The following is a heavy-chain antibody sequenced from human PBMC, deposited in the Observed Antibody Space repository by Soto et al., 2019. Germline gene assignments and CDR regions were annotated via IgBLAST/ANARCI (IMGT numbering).Heavy chain of an antibody. J-gene: IGHJ6*02. V-gene: IGHV5-10-1*01. CDR3: ARLVIAAAGSGGGYGMDV. D-gene: IGHD6-13*01. CDR1: GYSFTSYW. CDR2: IDPSDSYT. Sequence: GESLKISCKGSGYSFTSYWISWVRQMPGKGLEWMGRIDPSDSYTNYSPSFQGHVTISADKSISTAYLQWSSLKASDTAMYYCARLVIAAAGSGGGYGMDVWGQGTTVTVSS.